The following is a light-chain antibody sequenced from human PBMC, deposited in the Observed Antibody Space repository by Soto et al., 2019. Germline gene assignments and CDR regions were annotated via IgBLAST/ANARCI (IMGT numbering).Light chain of an antibody. J-gene: IGKJ4*01. Sequence: EIVLTQSPATLSLSPGEGVTLSCRASQSVNNLAWYQQKPGQAPRLLIYDASNRATGIPARFSGSGSGTDFTLTITYLEPEDFAVYDCQQRANWPLSFGGGTKVEIK. CDR3: QQRANWPLS. V-gene: IGKV3-11*01. CDR2: DAS. CDR1: QSVNN.